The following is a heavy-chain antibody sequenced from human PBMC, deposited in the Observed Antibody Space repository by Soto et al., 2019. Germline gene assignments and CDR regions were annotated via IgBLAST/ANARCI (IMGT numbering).Heavy chain of an antibody. CDR1: GFTFRSHA. CDR3: AKDVARLGTGFDY. V-gene: IGHV3-23*01. Sequence: EVQLLESGGGLVQPGGSLRLSCAASGFTFRSHAMSWVRQAPGKGLEWVSAISGSGGSTYYADSVKGRFTISRDNSKNTLYLQMNSLRAEDTAVYYCAKDVARLGTGFDYWGQGTLVTVSS. D-gene: IGHD1-1*01. J-gene: IGHJ4*02. CDR2: ISGSGGST.